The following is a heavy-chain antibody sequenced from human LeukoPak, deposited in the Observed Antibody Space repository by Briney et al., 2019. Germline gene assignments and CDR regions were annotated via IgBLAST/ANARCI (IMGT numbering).Heavy chain of an antibody. CDR2: VYYSGST. Sequence: SETLSLTCSVSDESFSNHYWNWIRQPPGKGLEWIGYVYYSGSTNYNPSLKSRVTISIDTSKNHFSLKLTSVTAADTAMYYCARATWNGYSFAFWAQGPLVTVSS. J-gene: IGHJ4*02. V-gene: IGHV4-59*11. CDR1: DESFSNHY. D-gene: IGHD5-24*01. CDR3: ARATWNGYSFAF.